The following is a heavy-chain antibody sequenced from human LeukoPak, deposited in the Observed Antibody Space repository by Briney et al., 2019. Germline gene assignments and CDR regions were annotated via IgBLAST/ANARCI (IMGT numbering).Heavy chain of an antibody. CDR2: IYRSGST. CDR3: ARGDYGSGTYLWGS. D-gene: IGHD3-10*01. CDR1: GGSISSGSYY. J-gene: IGHJ5*02. V-gene: IGHV4-61*09. Sequence: SQTLSLTCTVSGGSISSGSYYWSWIRQPAGKRLEWIGHIYRSGSTNYNPSLKSRVTISVDTSKNQFSLKLSSVTAADTAVYYCARGDYGSGTYLWGSWGQGILVTVSP.